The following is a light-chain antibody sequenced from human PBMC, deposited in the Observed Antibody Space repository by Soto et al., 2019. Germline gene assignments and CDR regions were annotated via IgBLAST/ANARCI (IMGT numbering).Light chain of an antibody. Sequence: PGERATLSCRASQSVSSYLVWYQQKPGQAPRLLIYDASNRATGIPARFSGSGSGTDFTLTISSLEPEDFAVYYCQQRSNWPPLTFGGGTKVEIK. V-gene: IGKV3-11*01. J-gene: IGKJ4*01. CDR2: DAS. CDR1: QSVSSY. CDR3: QQRSNWPPLT.